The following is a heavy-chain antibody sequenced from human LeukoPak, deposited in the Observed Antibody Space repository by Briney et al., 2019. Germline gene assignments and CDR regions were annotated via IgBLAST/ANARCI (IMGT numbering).Heavy chain of an antibody. Sequence: SETLSLTSTVSGGSISSGGYYWSWLRQHPGTGLEWIGYIYYSGSTYYNPSLKSRVTISVDTSKNQFSLKLSSVTAADTAVYYCARDSPHSYGYDDAFDIWGQGTMVTVSS. CDR2: IYYSGST. J-gene: IGHJ3*02. D-gene: IGHD5-18*01. CDR1: GGSISSGGYY. V-gene: IGHV4-31*03. CDR3: ARDSPHSYGYDDAFDI.